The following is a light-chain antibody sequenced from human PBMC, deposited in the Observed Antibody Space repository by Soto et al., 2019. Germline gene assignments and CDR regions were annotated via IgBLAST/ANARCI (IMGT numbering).Light chain of an antibody. J-gene: IGKJ5*01. CDR1: QSISSSY. V-gene: IGKV3D-20*02. CDR2: GAS. CDR3: QQSYNTPIT. Sequence: TQSPDTLSLSPGKRATLSCRASQSISSSYLAWYQQRPGQAPRLLIYGASSRATGIPDRFSGSGSGTEFTLTISSLQPEDFATYYCQQSYNTPITFGQGTRLAI.